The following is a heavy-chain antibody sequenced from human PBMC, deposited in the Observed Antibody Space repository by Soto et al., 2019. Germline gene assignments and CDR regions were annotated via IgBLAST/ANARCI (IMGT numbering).Heavy chain of an antibody. J-gene: IGHJ4*02. CDR1: GASISTSYW. Sequence: SETLSLTCAVSGASISTSYWWSWVRQPPGKGLEWIGEIHHSESTNYNPSLKSRVTISVDTSKNQFSLKLSSVTAADTAVYYCARGYGRNFDYWGQGTLVTVSS. V-gene: IGHV4-4*02. CDR3: ARGYGRNFDY. CDR2: IHHSEST. D-gene: IGHD5-18*01.